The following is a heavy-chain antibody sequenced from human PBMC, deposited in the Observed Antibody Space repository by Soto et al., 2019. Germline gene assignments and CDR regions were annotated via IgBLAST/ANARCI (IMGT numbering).Heavy chain of an antibody. D-gene: IGHD1-26*01. Sequence: ASVKVSCKASGYTFTSYDINWVRQATGQGLEWMGWMNPNSGNTGYAQKFQGRVTMTRNTSISTAYMELRSLRSDDTAVYYCARDRRYIVGAPIDYWGQGTLVTVSS. CDR3: ARDRRYIVGAPIDY. J-gene: IGHJ4*02. V-gene: IGHV1-8*01. CDR2: MNPNSGNT. CDR1: GYTFTSYD.